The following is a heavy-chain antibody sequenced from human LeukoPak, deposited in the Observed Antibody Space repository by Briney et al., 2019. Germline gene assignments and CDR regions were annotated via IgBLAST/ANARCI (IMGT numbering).Heavy chain of an antibody. Sequence: PGGSLELSCAASGFTFSSYAMSWVRQAPGKGLEWVSAISGSGGSTYYADSVKGRFTISRDNSKNTLYLQMNSLRAEDTAVYYCAKDPYYYDSSGYYYPTFFDYWGQGTLVTVSS. CDR3: AKDPYYYDSSGYYYPTFFDY. D-gene: IGHD3-22*01. V-gene: IGHV3-23*01. CDR2: ISGSGGST. J-gene: IGHJ4*02. CDR1: GFTFSSYA.